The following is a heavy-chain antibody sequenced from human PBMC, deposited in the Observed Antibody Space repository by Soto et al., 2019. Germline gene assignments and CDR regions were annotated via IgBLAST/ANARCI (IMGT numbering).Heavy chain of an antibody. Sequence: EVQLLESGGGFIHPGGSLRLSCAASGLSFSSFAMNWVRQAPGKGLEWVSIISGSADSTFYADSVKGRFTISRDNSKIKLYLQINSLRAEDTAVYYCARTRGAMIYAISVYGMDVWGQGTTVTVSS. D-gene: IGHD2-8*01. CDR3: ARTRGAMIYAISVYGMDV. CDR1: GLSFSSFA. V-gene: IGHV3-23*01. CDR2: ISGSADST. J-gene: IGHJ6*02.